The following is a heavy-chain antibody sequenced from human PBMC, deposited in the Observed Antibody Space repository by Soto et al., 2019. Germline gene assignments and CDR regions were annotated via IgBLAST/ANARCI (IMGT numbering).Heavy chain of an antibody. Sequence: SETLSLTCTVSGGSISGYYWSWIRQPPGKGLEWIGYMYNTGSTVYNPSFKSRDTISVDTSKNQFTLKQNSVTAAVTSVYYCARDLWGYCGTDCYPLDVWGQGTTVTVS. V-gene: IGHV4-59*01. J-gene: IGHJ6*02. D-gene: IGHD2-21*02. CDR3: ARDLWGYCGTDCYPLDV. CDR2: MYNTGST. CDR1: GGSISGYY.